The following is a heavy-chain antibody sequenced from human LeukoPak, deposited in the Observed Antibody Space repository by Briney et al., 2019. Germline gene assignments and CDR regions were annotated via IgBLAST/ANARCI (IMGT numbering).Heavy chain of an antibody. J-gene: IGHJ6*03. CDR2: IYTSGST. CDR3: ARVGFLEWFTYYYYMDV. V-gene: IGHV4-4*07. D-gene: IGHD3-3*01. CDR1: GGSISSYY. Sequence: SETLSLTCTVSGGSISSYYWSWIRQPAGKGLEWIGRIYTSGSTNYNPSLKSRVTMSVDTSKNQFSLKLSSVTAADTAVYYCARVGFLEWFTYYYYMDVWGKGTTVTVSS.